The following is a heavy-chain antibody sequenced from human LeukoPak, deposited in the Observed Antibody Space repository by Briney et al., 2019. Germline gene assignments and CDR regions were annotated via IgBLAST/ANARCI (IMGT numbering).Heavy chain of an antibody. CDR1: GFTFSGYA. CDR3: AKASTYCGSTSCDNYYYYGMDV. Sequence: GGSLRLSCAAAGFTFSGYAMSWVRQAPGKGLEWVSVISGSGGRTYYADSMKGRVTISRDNSKNTLYLQINSLRAEDTAVYCCAKASTYCGSTSCDNYYYYGMDVWGQGTTLTVSS. D-gene: IGHD2-2*02. CDR2: ISGSGGRT. V-gene: IGHV3-23*01. J-gene: IGHJ6*02.